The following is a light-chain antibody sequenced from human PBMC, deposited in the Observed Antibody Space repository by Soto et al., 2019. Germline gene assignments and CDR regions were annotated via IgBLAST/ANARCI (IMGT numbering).Light chain of an antibody. CDR1: SSDVGGYNY. Sequence: QSVLTQPASVSGSPGQSITISCTVTSSDVGGYNYVSWYQQHPGKAPKVMIYEVSNRPSGVSNRFSGSKSGNTASLTISGLQPEDEADYYCNSFTSNRAYVFGTGTKVTVL. J-gene: IGLJ1*01. V-gene: IGLV2-14*01. CDR3: NSFTSNRAYV. CDR2: EVS.